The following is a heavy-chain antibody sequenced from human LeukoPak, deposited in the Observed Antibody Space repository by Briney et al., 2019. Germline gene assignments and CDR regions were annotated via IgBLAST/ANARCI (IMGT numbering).Heavy chain of an antibody. CDR3: AGTTDYSSFLAF. CDR2: TYYRSKWHN. CDR1: GDSVSSSSAV. J-gene: IGHJ4*02. Sequence: SQTLSLTCAISGDSVSSSSAVWNWIRQSPSRGLEWLGRTYYRSKWHNEYAESVKSRISITSDTSKNQFSLQLNSVTPEDTAEYFCAGTTDYSSFLAFWGQGTLVTVSS. V-gene: IGHV6-1*01. D-gene: IGHD4-11*01.